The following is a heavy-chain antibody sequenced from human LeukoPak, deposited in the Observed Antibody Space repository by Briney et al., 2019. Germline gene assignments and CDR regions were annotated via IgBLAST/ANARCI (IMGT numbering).Heavy chain of an antibody. CDR3: ARVSYDSSGYYPVYFDY. D-gene: IGHD3-22*01. J-gene: IGHJ4*02. CDR1: GYTFTGYN. CDR2: INPNSGGT. Sequence: ASVKVSCKASGYTFTGYNMHWVRQAPGQGLQCMGRINPNSGGTNYAQRFQGRVTMTRDTSISTAYMELSRLRSDDTAVYYCARVSYDSSGYYPVYFDYWGQGTLVTVSS. V-gene: IGHV1-2*06.